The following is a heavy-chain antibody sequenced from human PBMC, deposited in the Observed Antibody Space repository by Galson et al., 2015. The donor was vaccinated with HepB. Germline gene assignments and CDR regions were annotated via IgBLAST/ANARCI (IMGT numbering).Heavy chain of an antibody. CDR3: AKARNWNYGFGALGDY. CDR2: ISGSGGST. CDR1: GFTFSSYA. Sequence: SLRLSCAASGFTFSSYAMSWVRQAPGKGLEWVSAISGSGGSTYYAESVKGRFTISRDNSKNTLYLQINSLRAEDTAVYYCAKARNWNYGFGALGDYWGPGTLVTVSS. V-gene: IGHV3-23*01. J-gene: IGHJ4*02. D-gene: IGHD1-7*01.